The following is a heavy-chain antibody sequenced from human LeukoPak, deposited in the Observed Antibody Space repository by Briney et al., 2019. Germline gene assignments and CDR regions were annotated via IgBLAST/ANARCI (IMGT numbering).Heavy chain of an antibody. V-gene: IGHV3-7*01. Sequence: GGSLRLSCAASGFTFSSHWMSWVRQAPGKGLEWVANINQDGSAKYYVDSVKGRFTISRDNAKNSLFLQMNSLRLEDTAVYYCAREPHIAVVTHFDYWGQGTLVTVSS. CDR1: GFTFSSHW. J-gene: IGHJ4*02. CDR3: AREPHIAVVTHFDY. D-gene: IGHD6-19*01. CDR2: INQDGSAK.